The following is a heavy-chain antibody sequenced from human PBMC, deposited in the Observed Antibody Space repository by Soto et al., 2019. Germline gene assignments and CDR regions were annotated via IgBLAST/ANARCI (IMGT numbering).Heavy chain of an antibody. Sequence: PGGSLRLSCAASGFTFSSYSMNWVRQAPGKGLEWVSSISSSSSYIYYADSVKGRFTISRDNAKNSLYLQMNSLRAEDTAVYYCARDPPYYDSSGTIFWGQGTLVTVSS. CDR2: ISSSSSYI. J-gene: IGHJ4*02. V-gene: IGHV3-21*01. CDR3: ARDPPYYDSSGTIF. CDR1: GFTFSSYS. D-gene: IGHD3-22*01.